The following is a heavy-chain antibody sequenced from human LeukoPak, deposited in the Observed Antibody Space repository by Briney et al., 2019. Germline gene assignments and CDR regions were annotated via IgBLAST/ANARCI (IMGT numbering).Heavy chain of an antibody. CDR3: ARALNLWNVDFDY. CDR2: INSDSGGT. V-gene: IGHV1-2*02. Sequence: GASVKVSCMSSVYTFTGYYMHWVRQPPAQGLEWMGWINSDSGGTNSAQKFEGRVTMTRDTSISTVYMEQSRLRSDDTAVYYCARALNLWNVDFDYWGQGTLVTVSS. CDR1: VYTFTGYY. D-gene: IGHD3-3*01. J-gene: IGHJ4*02.